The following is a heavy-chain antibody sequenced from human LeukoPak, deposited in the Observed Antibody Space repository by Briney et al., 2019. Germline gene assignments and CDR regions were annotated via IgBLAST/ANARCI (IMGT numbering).Heavy chain of an antibody. CDR3: ARIPWSSSWIFDY. D-gene: IGHD6-13*01. V-gene: IGHV4-39*07. CDR1: GGSISSSSYY. CDR2: IYYSGST. J-gene: IGHJ4*02. Sequence: PSETLSLTCTVSGGSISSSSYYWGWIRQPPGKGLEWIGSIYYSGSTYYNPSLKSRVTISVDTSKNQFSLKLSSVTAADTAVYYCARIPWSSSWIFDYWGQGTLVTVSS.